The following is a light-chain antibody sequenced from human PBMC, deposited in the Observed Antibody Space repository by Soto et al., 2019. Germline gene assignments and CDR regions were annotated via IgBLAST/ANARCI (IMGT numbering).Light chain of an antibody. CDR3: GTWDSSLSAVV. V-gene: IGLV1-51*01. CDR2: DNN. J-gene: IGLJ2*01. Sequence: QSVLTQPPSVSAAPGQKVTISCSGSSFNIGNNYVSWYQQLPGTAPKLLIYDNNKRPSGIPDRFSGSKSGTSATLDITGLQPGDEADYYCGTWDSSLSAVVFGGGTKVTVL. CDR1: SFNIGNNY.